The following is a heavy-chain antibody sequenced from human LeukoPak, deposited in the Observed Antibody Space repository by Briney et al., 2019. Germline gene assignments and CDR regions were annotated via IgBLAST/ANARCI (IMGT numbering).Heavy chain of an antibody. D-gene: IGHD3-10*01. V-gene: IGHV3-49*04. CDR3: TGSFGELSFFAH. CDR1: GFTFGDYA. Sequence: GGSLRLSCTASGFTFGDYAMSWVRQAPGKGQEWVGFIRSKSYGGTTEDAASVKGRFTISRDDSKSIAYLQVNSLKTEDTAVYYCTGSFGELSFFAHWGQGTLVTVSS. CDR2: IRSKSYGGTT. J-gene: IGHJ4*02.